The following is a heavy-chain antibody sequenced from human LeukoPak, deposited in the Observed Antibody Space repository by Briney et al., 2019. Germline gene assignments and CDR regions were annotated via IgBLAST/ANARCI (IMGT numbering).Heavy chain of an antibody. CDR3: HCSNYYYGMDV. V-gene: IGHV4-4*02. D-gene: IGHD2-2*01. J-gene: IGHJ6*04. Sequence: SGTLSLTCAVSGGSISSSNWWSWVRQPPGKGLEWTGEIYRSGSTNYNPSLKSRVTISVDKSKNQFSLKLSSVTAADTAVYYCHCSNYYYGMDVWGKGTTVTVSS. CDR2: IYRSGST. CDR1: GGSISSSNW.